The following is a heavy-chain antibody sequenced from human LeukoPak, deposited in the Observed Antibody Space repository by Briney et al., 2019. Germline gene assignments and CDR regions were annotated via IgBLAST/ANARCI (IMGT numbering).Heavy chain of an antibody. CDR1: GYTFTKYA. V-gene: IGHV7-4-1*02. CDR2: IDTNTGNP. D-gene: IGHD3-22*01. CDR3: ANCYDSSGFFAY. J-gene: IGHJ4*02. Sequence: ASVNVSCKGSGYTFTKYAISWVRPAPGRGLEYMGWIDTNTGNPTYAQGFTGRFVFSLDTSVSTAYLQISSLKAEDSAIYFCANCYDSSGFFAYWGQGTLVTVSS.